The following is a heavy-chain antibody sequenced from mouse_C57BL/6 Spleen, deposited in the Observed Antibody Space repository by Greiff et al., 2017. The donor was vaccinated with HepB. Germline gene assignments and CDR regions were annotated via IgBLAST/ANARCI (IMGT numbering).Heavy chain of an antibody. CDR1: GYTFTSYW. V-gene: IGHV1-55*01. D-gene: IGHD2-5*01. CDR2: IYPGSGST. Sequence: QVHVKQPGAELVKPGASVKMSCKASGYTFTSYWITWVKQRPGQGLEWIGDIYPGSGSTNYNEKFKSKATLTVDTSSSTAYMQLSSLTSEDSAVYYCARYYSNYAWFAYWGQGTLVTVSA. J-gene: IGHJ3*01. CDR3: ARYYSNYAWFAY.